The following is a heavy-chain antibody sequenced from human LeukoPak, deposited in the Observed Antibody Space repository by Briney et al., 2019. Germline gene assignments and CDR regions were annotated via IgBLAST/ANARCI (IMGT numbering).Heavy chain of an antibody. J-gene: IGHJ4*02. CDR3: ARKGIRGDFSGY. Sequence: GVSLRLSCAASGFTFNSYGMHWVRQAPGKGLEWVALISFHGSDKYYGDSVKGRFTISRDNAKIMLYLEMNSLRAEDTAVYYCARKGIRGDFSGYWGQGTLVTVSS. CDR2: ISFHGSDK. CDR1: GFTFNSYG. V-gene: IGHV3-30*03. D-gene: IGHD2-21*02.